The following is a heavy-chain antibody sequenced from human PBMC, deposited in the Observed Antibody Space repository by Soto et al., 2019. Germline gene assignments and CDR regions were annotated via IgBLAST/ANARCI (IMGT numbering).Heavy chain of an antibody. CDR3: ARDESVATSLHWGPNWFDP. J-gene: IGHJ5*02. CDR1: GYTFTTYG. D-gene: IGHD5-12*01. Sequence: QVQLVQSGAEVKKPGASVKVSCKASGYTFTTYGISWVRQAPGHGLEWMGWISAHNGNTNYTQKLQDRVTMTTDTSTSTAYMGLRSLRSDDTAVYYCARDESVATSLHWGPNWFDPWGQGTLVTVSS. V-gene: IGHV1-18*01. CDR2: ISAHNGNT.